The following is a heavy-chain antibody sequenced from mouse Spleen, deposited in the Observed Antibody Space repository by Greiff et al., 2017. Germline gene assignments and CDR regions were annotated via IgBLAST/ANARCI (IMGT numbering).Heavy chain of an antibody. CDR2: INPNNGGT. V-gene: IGHV1-26*01. Sequence: EVQLQQSGPELVKPGASVKISCKASGYTFTDYYMNWVKQSHGKSLEWIGDINPNNGGTSYNQKFKGKATLTVDKSSSTAYMELRSLTSEDSAVYYCARQLGGIDYWGQGTTLTVSS. J-gene: IGHJ2*01. CDR1: GYTFTDYY. D-gene: IGHD4-1*02. CDR3: ARQLGGIDY.